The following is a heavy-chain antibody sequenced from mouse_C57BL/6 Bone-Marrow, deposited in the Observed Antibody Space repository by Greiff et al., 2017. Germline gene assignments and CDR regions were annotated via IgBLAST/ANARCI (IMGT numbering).Heavy chain of an antibody. J-gene: IGHJ3*01. CDR2: INPNNGGT. D-gene: IGHD2-1*01. V-gene: IGHV1-26*01. CDR1: GYTFTDYY. Sequence: VQLQQSGPELVKPGASVKISCKASGYTFTDYYMNWVKQSHGKSLEWIGDINPNNGGTSYNQKFKGKATLTVDKSSSTAYMALRSLPSEVSAVYYCARSTPPWYAYWGQGTLVTVSA. CDR3: ARSTPPWYAY.